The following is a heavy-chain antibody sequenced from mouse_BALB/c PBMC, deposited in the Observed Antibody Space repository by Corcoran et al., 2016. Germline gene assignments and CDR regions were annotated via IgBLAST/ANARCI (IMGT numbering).Heavy chain of an antibody. CDR2: INTYTGEP. J-gene: IGHJ4*01. CDR1: GYTFTNYG. CDR3: ARSMYYYAMDY. Sequence: QIQLVQSVPELKKPVETVKISCKASGYTFTNYGMNWVKQAPGKGLKWMGWINTYTGEPTYADDFKGRFAFSLETSASTAYLQINNLKNEDTATYFCARSMYYYAMDYWGQGTSVTVSS. V-gene: IGHV9-3-1*01.